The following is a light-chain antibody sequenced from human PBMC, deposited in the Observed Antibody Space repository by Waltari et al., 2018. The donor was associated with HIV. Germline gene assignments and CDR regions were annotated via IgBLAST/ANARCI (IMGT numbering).Light chain of an antibody. V-gene: IGLV9-49*01. J-gene: IGLJ3*02. CDR1: SGSSNYK. CDR3: GADHGSGSNFRWV. CDR2: VGTGGIVG. Sequence: QPVLTQPPSASASLGASVTLTCTLSSGSSNYKVDWSQQRPGKGPRFVMRVGTGGIVGSKGDGIPDRFSVLGSGLNRYLTIKNIQEEDESDYHCGADHGSGSNFRWVFGGGTKLTVL.